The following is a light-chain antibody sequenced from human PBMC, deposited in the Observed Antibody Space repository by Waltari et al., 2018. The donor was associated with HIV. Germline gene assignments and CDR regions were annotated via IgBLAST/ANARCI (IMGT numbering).Light chain of an antibody. CDR2: DAS. V-gene: IGKV3-11*01. CDR3: QHRSNWPLT. J-gene: IGKJ4*01. CDR1: QSISSY. Sequence: EIVLTQSPATLSLSPGERATLSCRASQSISSYLACYQQTPGQAPRLLIYDASNRATGIPARFSGSGSGTDFTLTISSLEPEDFAVYHCQHRSNWPLTFGGWTKVEIK.